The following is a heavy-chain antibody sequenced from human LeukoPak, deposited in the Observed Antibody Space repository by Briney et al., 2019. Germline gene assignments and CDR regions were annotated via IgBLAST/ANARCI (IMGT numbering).Heavy chain of an antibody. V-gene: IGHV4-59*01. Sequence: SETLSLTCTVSGGSISNYCRSWIRQPPGKGLEWIGSIYYSGSTNFNPSLKSRSTISVDTPPNQSPLKLTAFPAADTAVYYCACGGLMVRESGARPFYFDYWGLGTLVTVSS. CDR1: GGSISNYC. CDR2: IYYSGST. J-gene: IGHJ4*02. D-gene: IGHD4/OR15-4a*01. CDR3: ACGGLMVRESGARPFYFDY.